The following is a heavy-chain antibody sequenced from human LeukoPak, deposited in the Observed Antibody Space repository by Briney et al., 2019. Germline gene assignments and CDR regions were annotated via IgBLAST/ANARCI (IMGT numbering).Heavy chain of an antibody. CDR3: AHALYSYGPIPFDY. V-gene: IGHV2-5*02. J-gene: IGHJ4*02. Sequence: SGPTLVKPTQTLTPTCTFSGFSLSTSGVGMGWIRQPPGKALEWLALIYWDDDKRYSPSLKSRLTITKDTSKNQVVLTMTNMDPVDTATYYCAHALYSYGPIPFDYWGQGTLVTVSS. D-gene: IGHD5-18*01. CDR2: IYWDDDK. CDR1: GFSLSTSGVG.